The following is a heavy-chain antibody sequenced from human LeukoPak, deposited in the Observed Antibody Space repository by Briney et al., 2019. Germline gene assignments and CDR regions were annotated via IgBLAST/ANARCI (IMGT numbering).Heavy chain of an antibody. CDR2: IKQDGSEK. J-gene: IGHJ4*02. D-gene: IGHD6-19*01. V-gene: IGHV3-7*01. CDR1: GFTFSSYW. Sequence: TGGSLRLSCAVSGFTFSSYWMSWVRQAPGKGLEWVANIKQDGSEKYYVASVKGRFTISRDNAKNSLYLQMNSLRAADTAVYYCARTVGYSSGWLPQDYWGQGTLVTVSS. CDR3: ARTVGYSSGWLPQDY.